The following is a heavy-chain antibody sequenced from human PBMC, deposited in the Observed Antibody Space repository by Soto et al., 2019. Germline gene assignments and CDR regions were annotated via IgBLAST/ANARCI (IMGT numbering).Heavy chain of an antibody. CDR1: GFTFTKAW. CDR2: IKSKTDGGTT. V-gene: IGHV3-15*01. Sequence: WGSLRLSCAASGFTFTKAWISFIRHSPFKGLEWVGRIKSKTDGGTTDYAAPVKGRFTISRDDSKNTLYLQMNSLKTEDTAVYYCTTEGPGYCSGGSCYAIDYWGQGTLVTVSS. J-gene: IGHJ4*02. D-gene: IGHD2-15*01. CDR3: TTEGPGYCSGGSCYAIDY.